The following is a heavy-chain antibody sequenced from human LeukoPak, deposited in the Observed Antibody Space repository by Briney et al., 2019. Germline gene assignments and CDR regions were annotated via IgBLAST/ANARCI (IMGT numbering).Heavy chain of an antibody. CDR3: ARAHSGYSYGYEQDY. V-gene: IGHV1-69*06. D-gene: IGHD5-18*01. CDR2: IIPIFGTA. J-gene: IGHJ4*02. CDR1: GGTFSSYA. Sequence: SVKVSCKASGGTFSSYAISWVRQAPGQGLEWMGGIIPIFGTANYAQKFQGRVTITADKSTSTAYMELSSLRSEDTAVYYCARAHSGYSYGYEQDYWGQGTLVTVSS.